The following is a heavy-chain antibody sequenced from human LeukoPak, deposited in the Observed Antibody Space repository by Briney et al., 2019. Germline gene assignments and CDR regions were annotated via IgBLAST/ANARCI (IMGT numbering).Heavy chain of an antibody. Sequence: PSETLSLTCAVYGGSFSGYYWSWIRQPPGKGLEWIGEINHSGSTNYNPSLKSRVTISVDTSKNQFSLKLCSVTAADTAVYYCARGQSTIFGVVSTFDYWGQGTLVTVSS. CDR1: GGSFSGYY. V-gene: IGHV4-34*01. D-gene: IGHD3-3*01. CDR2: INHSGST. J-gene: IGHJ4*02. CDR3: ARGQSTIFGVVSTFDY.